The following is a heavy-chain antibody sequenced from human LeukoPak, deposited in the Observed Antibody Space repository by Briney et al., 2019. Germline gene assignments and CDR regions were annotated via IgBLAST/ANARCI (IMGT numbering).Heavy chain of an antibody. CDR2: IHPGRGDT. Sequence: ASVKVSCKTSGFSFTAFYIHWVRQAPGQGLEWMGWIHPGRGDTNYAQKFQGRVTMTRDTSISTAYLDLSSLRSDDTAVYYCARDGDYGTGSYYRGCIDSWGQGTPVTVSS. D-gene: IGHD3-10*01. CDR1: GFSFTAFY. CDR3: ARDGDYGTGSYYRGCIDS. J-gene: IGHJ4*02. V-gene: IGHV1-2*02.